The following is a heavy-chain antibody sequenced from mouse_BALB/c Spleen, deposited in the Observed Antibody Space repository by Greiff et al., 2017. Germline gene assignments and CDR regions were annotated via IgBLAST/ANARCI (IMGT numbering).Heavy chain of an antibody. J-gene: IGHJ4*01. CDR1: GFTFSSYG. D-gene: IGHD2-14*01. CDR3: ARHENRYYYAMDY. V-gene: IGHV5-6*01. Sequence: EVQRVESGGDLVKPGGSLKLSCAASGFTFSSYGMSWVRQTPDKRLEWVATISSGGSYTYYPDSVKGRFTISRDNAKNTLYLQMSSLKSEDTAMYYCARHENRYYYAMDYWGQGTSVTVSS. CDR2: ISSGGSYT.